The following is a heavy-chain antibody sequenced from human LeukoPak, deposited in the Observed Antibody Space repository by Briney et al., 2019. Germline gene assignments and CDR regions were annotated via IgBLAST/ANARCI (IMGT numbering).Heavy chain of an antibody. CDR2: ISSSGSKI. J-gene: IGHJ4*02. V-gene: IGHV3-48*01. CDR3: ARNPPEGGYFGY. Sequence: PGGSLRLSCADSGFTFSNYSMNWVRQAPGKGLEWVSYISSSGSKIFYADSVEGRLTISRDNAKNSLYLQMNSLRAEDTAVYYCARNPPEGGYFGYWGQGTLVTVSS. D-gene: IGHD3-22*01. CDR1: GFTFSNYS.